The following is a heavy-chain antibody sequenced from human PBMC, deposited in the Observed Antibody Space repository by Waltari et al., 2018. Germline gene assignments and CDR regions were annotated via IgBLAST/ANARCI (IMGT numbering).Heavy chain of an antibody. J-gene: IGHJ4*02. Sequence: QVQLQESGPGLVKPSETLSLTCAVSGYSISSGYYWGWIRQPPGKGLEWIGSIYHSGSTYYNPSLKSRVTISVDTSKNQFSLKLSSVTAADTAVYYRARHSNFLRQQLVLSVDYWGQGTLVTVSS. CDR2: IYHSGST. D-gene: IGHD6-13*01. V-gene: IGHV4-38-2*01. CDR3: ARHSNFLRQQLVLSVDY. CDR1: GYSISSGYY.